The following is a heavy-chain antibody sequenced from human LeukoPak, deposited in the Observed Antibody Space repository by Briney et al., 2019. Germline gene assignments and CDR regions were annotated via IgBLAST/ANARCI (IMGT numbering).Heavy chain of an antibody. CDR1: GYTFTSYD. Sequence: ASVKVSCKASGYTFTSYDINWVRQATGQGLEWMGWMNPNSGNTGYAQKFQGRVTITRNTSISTAYMELSSLRSEDTAVYYCARVLLWFGEFLPYYMDVWGKGTTVTVSS. J-gene: IGHJ6*03. CDR3: ARVLLWFGEFLPYYMDV. D-gene: IGHD3-10*01. V-gene: IGHV1-8*03. CDR2: MNPNSGNT.